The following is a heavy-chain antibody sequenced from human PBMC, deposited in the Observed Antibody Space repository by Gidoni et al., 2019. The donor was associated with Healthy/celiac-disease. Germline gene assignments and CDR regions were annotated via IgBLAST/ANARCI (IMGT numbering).Heavy chain of an antibody. D-gene: IGHD5-12*01. J-gene: IGHJ4*02. V-gene: IGHV3-30-3*01. CDR3: ARLLGATVVTPWEDY. CDR2: ISYDGSNK. CDR1: GFTFRSYA. Sequence: QVQLVESGGGVVQPGRSLRLSCAASGFTFRSYAMHWVRQAPGKGLEWVAVISYDGSNKYYADSVKGRFTISRDNSKNTLYLQMNSLRAEDTAVYYCARLLGATVVTPWEDYWGQGTLVTVSS.